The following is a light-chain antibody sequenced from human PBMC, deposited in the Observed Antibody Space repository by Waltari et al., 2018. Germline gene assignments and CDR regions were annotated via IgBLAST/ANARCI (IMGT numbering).Light chain of an antibody. CDR1: QGISNY. J-gene: IGKJ1*01. CDR3: QQHHTYPWT. Sequence: DIQMTQSPSPLSASVGDTVTITCRASQGISNYVAWYQQKPLKAPKPLIFYASRVENGGPSRFTGSGSGTDFTLTITSLQPEDVATYYCQQHHTYPWTFGQGTKV. CDR2: YAS. V-gene: IGKV1-16*01.